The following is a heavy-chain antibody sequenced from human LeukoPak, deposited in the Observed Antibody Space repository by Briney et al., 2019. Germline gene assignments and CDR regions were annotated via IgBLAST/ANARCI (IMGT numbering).Heavy chain of an antibody. V-gene: IGHV5-51*01. CDR1: GYSFTNYW. D-gene: IGHD3-22*01. CDR3: ARPDSTGYYTD. J-gene: IGHJ4*02. Sequence: GESLKISCKGPGYSFTNYWIAWVRQMPGKGPEWMAIINPGDSDTRYSPSFQGQVTISADKSINTAYLQWSSLKASDTAMYYCARPDSTGYYTDWGQETLVTVSS. CDR2: INPGDSDT.